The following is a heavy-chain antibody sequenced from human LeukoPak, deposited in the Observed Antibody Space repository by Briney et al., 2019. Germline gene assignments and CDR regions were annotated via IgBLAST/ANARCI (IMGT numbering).Heavy chain of an antibody. CDR2: VFYTGDT. V-gene: IGHV4-59*08. CDR1: GGSISSFY. CDR3: ARHPFATPFDH. D-gene: IGHD2-15*01. J-gene: IGHJ4*02. Sequence: PSETLSLTCAVSGGSISSFYWSWIRQPPGKGLEWIGYVFYTGDTNSNPSLKSRVTMSLDTSKNQLSLRLTSVTASDTAVYYCARHPFATPFDHWGRGTLVTVSS.